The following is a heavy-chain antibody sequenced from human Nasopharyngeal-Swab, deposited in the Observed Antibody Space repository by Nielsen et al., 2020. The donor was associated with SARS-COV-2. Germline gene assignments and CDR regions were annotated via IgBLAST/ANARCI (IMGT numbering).Heavy chain of an antibody. CDR3: ARDVTGYLQCDS. Sequence: SETLSLTCTVSGYSIGSDSYWGWIRQPPGKGLEWIGYMYHSGTTYYNPSLKSRVTISRDTSKNQLSLTLTSVTAADTGVYYCARDVTGYLQCDSWGRGSLVTVSS. D-gene: IGHD3-9*01. V-gene: IGHV4-38-2*02. CDR2: MYHSGTT. J-gene: IGHJ4*02. CDR1: GYSIGSDSY.